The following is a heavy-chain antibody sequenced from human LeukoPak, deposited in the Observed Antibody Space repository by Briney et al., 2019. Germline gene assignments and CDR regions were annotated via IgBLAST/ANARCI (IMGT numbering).Heavy chain of an antibody. J-gene: IGHJ6*03. CDR2: ISGSGTTI. Sequence: GGSLRLSCAASGFTFSRYSMSWVRQAPGKGLEWVSAISGSGTTIYYADSVKGRFTISRDNSKNTLYLQISSLRAEDTAVYYCAKDSGGTYFYYYYYMDVWGKGTTVTVSS. CDR1: GFTFSRYS. CDR3: AKDSGGTYFYYYYYMDV. D-gene: IGHD1-26*01. V-gene: IGHV3-23*01.